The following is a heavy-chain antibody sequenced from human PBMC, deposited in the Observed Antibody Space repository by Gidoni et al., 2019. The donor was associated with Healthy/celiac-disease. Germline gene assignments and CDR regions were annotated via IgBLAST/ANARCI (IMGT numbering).Heavy chain of an antibody. CDR3: AKDSYYDFWSGYYSGDY. V-gene: IGHV3-23*01. J-gene: IGHJ4*02. CDR1: GFTFSSYA. CDR2: ISGSGGST. Sequence: EVQLLESGGGLVQHGGSLRLSCAAYGFTFSSYAMSWVRQAPGKGLEWVSAISGSGGSTYYADSVKGRFTISRDNSKNTLYLQMNSLRAEDTAVYYCAKDSYYDFWSGYYSGDYWGQGTLVTVSS. D-gene: IGHD3-3*01.